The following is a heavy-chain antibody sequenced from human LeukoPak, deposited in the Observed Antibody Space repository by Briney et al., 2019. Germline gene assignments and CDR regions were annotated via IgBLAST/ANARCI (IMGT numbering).Heavy chain of an antibody. V-gene: IGHV3-48*03. D-gene: IGHD5-24*01. CDR3: AHSDVYNSFDY. J-gene: IGHJ4*02. CDR1: GFAFSSYE. Sequence: GGSLRLSCEASGFAFSSYEMNWVRQAPGKGLEWISYISSSGSTRYYADSVKGRFTISRDNAKNSLYLQLNSLRAEDTAVYYCAHSDVYNSFDYWGQGTLVTVSS. CDR2: ISSSGSTR.